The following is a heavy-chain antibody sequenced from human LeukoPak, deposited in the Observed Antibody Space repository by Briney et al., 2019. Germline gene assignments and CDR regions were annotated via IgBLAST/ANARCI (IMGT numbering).Heavy chain of an antibody. D-gene: IGHD1-1*01. Sequence: GGSLRLSCAASGFTFSSYSMNWVRQAPGKGLEWVSSISSSSSYIYYADSVKGRFTISRDNAKNSLYLQLNSVRAEDTAMYYCARDNSNLDYWGQGTLVTVSS. CDR3: ARDNSNLDY. CDR2: ISSSSSYI. V-gene: IGHV3-21*04. J-gene: IGHJ4*02. CDR1: GFTFSSYS.